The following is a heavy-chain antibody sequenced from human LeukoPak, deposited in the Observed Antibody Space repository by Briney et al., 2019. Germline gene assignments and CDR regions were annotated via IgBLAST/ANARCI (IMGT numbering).Heavy chain of an antibody. Sequence: PGGSLRLSCAASGFTFSDYYMSWIRQAPGKGLEWVSYISSSSSYTNYADSVKGRFTISRDNAKNSLYLQMNSLRAEDTAVYYCARRTAMVHYYYGMDVWGQGTTVTVSS. CDR1: GFTFSDYY. D-gene: IGHD5-18*01. J-gene: IGHJ6*02. CDR2: ISSSSSYT. CDR3: ARRTAMVHYYYGMDV. V-gene: IGHV3-11*03.